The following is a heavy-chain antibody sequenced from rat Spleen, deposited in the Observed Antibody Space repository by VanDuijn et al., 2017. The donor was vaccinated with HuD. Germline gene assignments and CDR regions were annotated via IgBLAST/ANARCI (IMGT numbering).Heavy chain of an antibody. V-gene: IGHV5-27*01. J-gene: IGHJ2*01. CDR1: GFTFSNFD. CDR3: TREGTYYGDYFDY. Sequence: EVQLVESGGGLVQPGRSLKLSCVASGFTFSNFDMAWVRQAPTKGLEWVASISPGGSTYHPDSVKGRFTISRDNAKSTLYLQMNSLRSEDTATYYCTREGTYYGDYFDYWGQGVMVTVSS. D-gene: IGHD1-9*01. CDR2: ISPGGST.